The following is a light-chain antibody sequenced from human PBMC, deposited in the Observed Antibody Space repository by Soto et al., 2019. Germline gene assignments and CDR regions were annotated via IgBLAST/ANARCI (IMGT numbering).Light chain of an antibody. CDR3: CSYAGSNTYV. CDR1: SSDVGNYNL. V-gene: IGLV2-23*01. J-gene: IGLJ1*01. Sequence: QSVLTQPASVSGSPGQSITIFCTGTSSDVGNYNLVSWYQHHPGEAPQLIVFEGDKRPSGVSNRFSASKSGNTASLTISGLQAEDEADYYCCSYAGSNTYVFGTGTKVTVL. CDR2: EGD.